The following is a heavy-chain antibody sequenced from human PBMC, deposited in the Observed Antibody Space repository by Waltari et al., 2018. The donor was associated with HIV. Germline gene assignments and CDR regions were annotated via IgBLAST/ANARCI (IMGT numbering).Heavy chain of an antibody. V-gene: IGHV4-34*01. CDR2: INHSGST. J-gene: IGHJ5*02. D-gene: IGHD1-7*01. Sequence: QVQLQQWGAGLLKPSETLSLTCAVYGGSFSGYYWSWIRQPPGKGLEWIGEINHSGSTNYNPSLKSRVTISVDTSKNQFSLKLSSVTAADTAVYYCAREEYNWNLGTNWFDPWGQGTLVTVSS. CDR1: GGSFSGYY. CDR3: AREEYNWNLGTNWFDP.